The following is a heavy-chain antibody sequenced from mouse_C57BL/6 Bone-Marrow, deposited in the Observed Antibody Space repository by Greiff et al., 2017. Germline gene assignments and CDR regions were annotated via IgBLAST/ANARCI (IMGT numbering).Heavy chain of an antibody. Sequence: QVQLQQPGAELVKPGASVKMSCKASGYTFTSYWITWVKQRPGQGLEWIGDIYPGSGSTNYTEKFKSKATLTVDTSSSTAYMQLSSLTSEDAAVYYCANTALYYGSPWFAYWGQGTLVTVSA. D-gene: IGHD1-1*01. CDR3: ANTALYYGSPWFAY. J-gene: IGHJ3*01. V-gene: IGHV1-55*01. CDR1: GYTFTSYW. CDR2: IYPGSGST.